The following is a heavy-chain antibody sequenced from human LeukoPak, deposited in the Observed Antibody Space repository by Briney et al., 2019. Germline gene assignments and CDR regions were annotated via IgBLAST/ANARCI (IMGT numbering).Heavy chain of an antibody. Sequence: SETLSLTCTISGGSISSSSYYWGWIRQPPGKGLEWIGSIYYSGSTYYNPSLKSRVTISVDTSKNQFSLKLSSVTAADTAVYYCARVIPYCSSGSCYSATRFDPWGQGTLVTVSS. CDR3: ARVIPYCSSGSCYSATRFDP. CDR2: IYYSGST. J-gene: IGHJ5*02. V-gene: IGHV4-39*07. D-gene: IGHD2-15*01. CDR1: GGSISSSSYY.